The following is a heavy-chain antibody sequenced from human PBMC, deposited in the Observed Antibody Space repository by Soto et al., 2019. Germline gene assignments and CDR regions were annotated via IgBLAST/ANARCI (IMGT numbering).Heavy chain of an antibody. J-gene: IGHJ6*02. Sequence: PGGSLRLSCAVSGFTFNNYAMNWVRQAPGKGLEWVSSISDSGGRTYYADSVKGRFTISRDNSKNTLYLQMNSLRAEDTAIYYCAKDALGDYFYYGMDVWGQGTTVT. CDR3: AKDALGDYFYYGMDV. V-gene: IGHV3-23*01. CDR2: ISDSGGRT. CDR1: GFTFNNYA.